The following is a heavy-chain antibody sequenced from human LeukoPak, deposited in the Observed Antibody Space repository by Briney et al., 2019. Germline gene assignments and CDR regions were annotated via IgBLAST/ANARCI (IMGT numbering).Heavy chain of an antibody. J-gene: IGHJ6*01. Sequence: GGSLRLSCAASGFTFSSFAMNWVRQAPGKGLECVSYISSSGSTIHYADSVKGRFTISRDNAKNSLYLQMNSLRAEDTAVHYCARASYYYDAGDYYYYGMDLWGQGTTVTVSS. CDR1: GFTFSSFA. V-gene: IGHV3-48*03. D-gene: IGHD3-22*01. CDR3: ARASYYYDAGDYYYYGMDL. CDR2: ISSSGSTI.